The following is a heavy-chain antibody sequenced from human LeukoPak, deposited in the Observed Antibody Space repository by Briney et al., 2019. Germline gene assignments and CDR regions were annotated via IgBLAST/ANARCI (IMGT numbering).Heavy chain of an antibody. Sequence: PSETLSLTCTVSGGSISSYYWSWIRQPPGKGLEWIGYIYYSGSTNYNPSLKSRVTISVDTPKNQFSLKLSSVTAADTALYYCARTPYYYGSGSRPRYFDLWGRGTLVTVSS. CDR3: ARTPYYYGSGSRPRYFDL. J-gene: IGHJ2*01. CDR2: IYYSGST. D-gene: IGHD3-10*01. V-gene: IGHV4-59*01. CDR1: GGSISSYY.